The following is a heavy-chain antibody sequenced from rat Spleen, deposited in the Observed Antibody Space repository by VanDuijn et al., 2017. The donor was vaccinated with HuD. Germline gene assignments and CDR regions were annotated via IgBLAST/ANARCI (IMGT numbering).Heavy chain of an antibody. D-gene: IGHD1-3*01. V-gene: IGHV3-3*01. CDR2: INSAGST. CDR1: GYSITSSYS. J-gene: IGHJ4*01. CDR3: AKTTVAYYYIMDA. Sequence: EVQLQESGPGLVKPSQSLSLTCSVTGYSITSSYSWSWIRKFPGNKLEWMGYINSAGSTNYNPSLKSRISITRDTSKNQFFLQVNSVTTEDTATYYCAKTTVAYYYIMDAWGQGASVTVSS.